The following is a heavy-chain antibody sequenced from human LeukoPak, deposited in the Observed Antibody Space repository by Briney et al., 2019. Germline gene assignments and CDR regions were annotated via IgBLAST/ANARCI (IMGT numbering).Heavy chain of an antibody. CDR3: ATGLPAASTGSSWFDP. V-gene: IGHV5-51*01. Sequence: GESLQISCKGTGYRFTSYWIGWVRQMPGKGLEWMGIIYPGESDTRYSPSFQGPVTISPDTSISTAYLQWSSLKASDTAMYYCATGLPAASTGSSWFDPWGQGTLVTVSS. CDR1: GYRFTSYW. D-gene: IGHD2-2*01. CDR2: IYPGESDT. J-gene: IGHJ5*02.